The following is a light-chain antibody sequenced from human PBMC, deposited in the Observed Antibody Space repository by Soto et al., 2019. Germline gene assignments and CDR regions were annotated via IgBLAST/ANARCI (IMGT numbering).Light chain of an antibody. V-gene: IGLV1-44*01. CDR1: TSNIGGNT. Sequence: QSVLTQPPSASGTPGQRVTISCSGSTSNIGGNTVNWYQQVPGTAPKLLIYSNKQRPSGIPDRFSGSKSGTSASLAISRLQSEDEAPYYCAAWDDSLNAVKFGGGSKLTLL. CDR3: AAWDDSLNAVK. J-gene: IGLJ2*01. CDR2: SNK.